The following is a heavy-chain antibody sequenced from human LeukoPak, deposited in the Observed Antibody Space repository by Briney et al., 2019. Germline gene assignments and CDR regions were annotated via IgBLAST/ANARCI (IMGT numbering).Heavy chain of an antibody. CDR3: ARDRGTRHNLNWFDP. Sequence: GASVKVSCKASGYTFTSYYMHWVRQAPGQGLEWMGIINPSGGSTSYAQKFRGRVTMTRDMSTSTVYMELSSLRSEDTAVYYCARDRGTRHNLNWFDPWGQGTLVTVSS. D-gene: IGHD2-2*01. CDR1: GYTFTSYY. CDR2: INPSGGST. V-gene: IGHV1-46*01. J-gene: IGHJ5*02.